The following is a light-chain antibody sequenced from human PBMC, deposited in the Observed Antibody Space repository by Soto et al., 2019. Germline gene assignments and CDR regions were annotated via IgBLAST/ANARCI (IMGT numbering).Light chain of an antibody. Sequence: DIVLTQSPATLSVSPGDRVTLSCRASESLFGFLACYQQKPGQAPRLLMYGLSTRATGIPARFSGGGSATDFTLTISSLQSEDSAFYFCQSSNDWPCASGLGTRLEI. CDR1: ESLFGF. CDR2: GLS. V-gene: IGKV3-15*01. CDR3: QSSNDWPCA. J-gene: IGKJ2*02.